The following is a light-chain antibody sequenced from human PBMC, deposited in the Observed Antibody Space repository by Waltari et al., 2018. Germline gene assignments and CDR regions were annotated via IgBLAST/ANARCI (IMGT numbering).Light chain of an antibody. CDR3: SSYTTSSAPGV. J-gene: IGLJ1*01. CDR1: DSDVGAYDF. V-gene: IGLV2-14*03. Sequence: QSALTQPASVSGSPGQSITISCSGTDSDVGAYDFVSWYQQHPGKAPPLVIYDVSNRPSGISNRFSASKSGNTASLTISGLQAEDEADYYCSSYTTSSAPGVFGTGTRVTVL. CDR2: DVS.